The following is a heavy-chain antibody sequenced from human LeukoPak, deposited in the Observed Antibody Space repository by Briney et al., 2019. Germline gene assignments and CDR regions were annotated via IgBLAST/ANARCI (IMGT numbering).Heavy chain of an antibody. CDR2: IYHSGST. J-gene: IGHJ5*02. D-gene: IGHD3-10*01. CDR1: GGSISSSNW. V-gene: IGHV4-4*02. CDR3: ARGGDGSGSYYNSYNWFDP. Sequence: SGTLSLTCAVSGGSISSSNWWSWVRQPPGKGLEWIGEIYHSGSTNYNPSLKSRVTISVDTSKNQFSLKLSSVTAADTAVYYCARGGDGSGSYYNSYNWFDPWGQGTLVTVSS.